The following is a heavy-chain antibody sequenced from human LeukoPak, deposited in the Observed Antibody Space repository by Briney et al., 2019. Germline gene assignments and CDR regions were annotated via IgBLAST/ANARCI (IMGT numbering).Heavy chain of an antibody. CDR3: XXXXXXXCSIGAFDI. J-gene: IGHJ3*02. D-gene: IGHD2-21*02. V-gene: IGHV4-61*08. Sequence: SETLSLTCTVSGGSISSGGYCWSWIRQPPGKGLEWIGYIYYSGSTNYNPSLKSRVTISVDTSKNQFSLKLSSVTAADTAVYXXXXXXXXXCSIGAFDIWGQGTMVTVSS. CDR1: GGSISSGGYC. CDR2: IYYSGST.